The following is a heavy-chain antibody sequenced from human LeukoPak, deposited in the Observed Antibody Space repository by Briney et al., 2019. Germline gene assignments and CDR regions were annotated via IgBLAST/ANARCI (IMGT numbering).Heavy chain of an antibody. Sequence: GGSLRLSCAAAGFTFSDYYMSWVRQAPGKGLEWVSYISSSGSTIYYADSVKGRFTISSHNPKNSLYLTMNSMRDDDTAVYYCARDIVVVPAATRDYFDYWGQGNLVTVSS. J-gene: IGHJ4*02. CDR1: GFTFSDYY. CDR3: ARDIVVVPAATRDYFDY. D-gene: IGHD2-2*01. V-gene: IGHV3-11*01. CDR2: ISSSGSTI.